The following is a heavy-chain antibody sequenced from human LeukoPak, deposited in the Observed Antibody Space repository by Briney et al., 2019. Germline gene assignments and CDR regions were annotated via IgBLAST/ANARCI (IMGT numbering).Heavy chain of an antibody. D-gene: IGHD7-27*01. CDR2: LYSSGST. CDR3: ARRPTGDPKFDY. Sequence: SETLSLTCSVSGGSISNYFWTWLRHPPGKGLEGIGYLYSSGSTYYNPSLKGRVTMSVDTSKNRFSLKVSTVAAADTAVYYCARRPTGDPKFDYWGQGTMVTVSS. J-gene: IGHJ4*02. V-gene: IGHV4-59*08. CDR1: GGSISNYF.